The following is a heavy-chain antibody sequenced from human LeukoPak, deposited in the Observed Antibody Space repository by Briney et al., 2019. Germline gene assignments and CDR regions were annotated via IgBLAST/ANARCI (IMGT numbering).Heavy chain of an antibody. CDR3: AKDLKEGAADYYFDF. CDR1: GFRFSSYG. Sequence: GGSLRLSCAVSGFRFSSYGMHWVRQPPGKGLEWVAVVANDGRDKKYADSVRGRFTISRENSKNTLYLQMNSLRAEDTAVYYCAKDLKEGAADYYFDFWGQGTLLTVSS. D-gene: IGHD6-13*01. V-gene: IGHV3-30*18. CDR2: VANDGRDK. J-gene: IGHJ4*02.